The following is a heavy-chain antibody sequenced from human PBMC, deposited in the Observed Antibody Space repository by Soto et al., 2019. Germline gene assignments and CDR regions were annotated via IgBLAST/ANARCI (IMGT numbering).Heavy chain of an antibody. J-gene: IGHJ6*02. CDR1: GYTFSTYG. Sequence: ASLKVSCKASGYTFSTYGISWVRQAPGQGLEWMGWINTHNGNTNYAQNLQGRVTMTADTSTSTAYMELRSLRSDDTAVYYCTREGSAPYYYYGMDVWGQGTTVTVYS. D-gene: IGHD3-10*01. CDR2: INTHNGNT. CDR3: TREGSAPYYYYGMDV. V-gene: IGHV1-18*01.